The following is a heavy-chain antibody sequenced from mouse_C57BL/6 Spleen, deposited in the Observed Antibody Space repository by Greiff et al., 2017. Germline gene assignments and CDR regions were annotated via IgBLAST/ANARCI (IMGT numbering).Heavy chain of an antibody. CDR3: ARTRGLLDY. CDR1: GYTFTSYW. J-gene: IGHJ2*01. CDR2: IHPNSGST. D-gene: IGHD3-3*01. V-gene: IGHV1-64*01. Sequence: QVQLQQPGAELVKPGASVKLSCKASGYTFTSYWMHWVKQRPGQGLEWIGMIHPNSGSTNYNEKFKSKATLTVDKSSSTAYMQLSRLTSEDSAVYYCARTRGLLDYWGQGTTLTVSS.